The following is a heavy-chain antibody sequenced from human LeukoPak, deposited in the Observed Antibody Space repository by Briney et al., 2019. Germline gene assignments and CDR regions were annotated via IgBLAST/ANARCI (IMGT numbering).Heavy chain of an antibody. Sequence: GGSLRLSCAASGFTFSSYGMSWVRQAPGKGVEWVANIKQEGSEKYYVDSVKGRFTISRDNAKNSLYLQMNSLRAEDTAVYYCARDPSRFGELSAHFDYWGQGTLVTVSS. D-gene: IGHD3-10*01. V-gene: IGHV3-7*01. CDR3: ARDPSRFGELSAHFDY. CDR2: IKQEGSEK. J-gene: IGHJ4*02. CDR1: GFTFSSYG.